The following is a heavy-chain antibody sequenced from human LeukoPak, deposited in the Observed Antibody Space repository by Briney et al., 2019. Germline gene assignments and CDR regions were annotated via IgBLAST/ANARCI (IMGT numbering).Heavy chain of an antibody. CDR2: INPSGGST. CDR3: ARGFSQRFYSPRYYFDY. CDR1: GYTFTSYY. Sequence: ASVKVSCKASGYTFTSYYMHWVRQAPGQGLEWMGIINPSGGSTSYAQKFQARVTMTRDTSTSTVYMELSSLRSEDTAVYYCARGFSQRFYSPRYYFDYWGQGTLVTVSS. J-gene: IGHJ4*02. D-gene: IGHD3-3*01. V-gene: IGHV1-46*01.